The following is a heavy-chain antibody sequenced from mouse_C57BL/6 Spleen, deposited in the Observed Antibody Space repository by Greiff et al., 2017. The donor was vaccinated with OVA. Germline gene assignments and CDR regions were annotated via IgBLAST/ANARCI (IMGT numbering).Heavy chain of an antibody. D-gene: IGHD1-1*01. CDR3: ARPRSRYAMDY. J-gene: IGHJ4*01. CDR1: GYTFTSYW. CDR2: IDPSDSYT. V-gene: IGHV1-69*01. Sequence: QVQLQQPGAELVMPGASVKLSCKASGYTFTSYWMHWVKQRPGQGLEWIGEIDPSDSYTNYNQKFKGKSTLTVDKSSSTAYMQLSSLTSEASAVYDCARPRSRYAMDYWGQGTSVTVSS.